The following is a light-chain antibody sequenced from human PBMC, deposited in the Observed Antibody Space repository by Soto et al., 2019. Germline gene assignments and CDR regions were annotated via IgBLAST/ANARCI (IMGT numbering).Light chain of an antibody. Sequence: DIQMTQSPSSLSASVGDRVTITCRASQNIFTYLDCYQQRPGDAPKLLIYDASSLESGVSSRFSGTGSGTDFSLTIRSLQPEDFATYYCQRSYGTPPFTVGQGTKVDIK. J-gene: IGKJ2*01. CDR3: QRSYGTPPFT. V-gene: IGKV1-39*01. CDR1: QNIFTY. CDR2: DAS.